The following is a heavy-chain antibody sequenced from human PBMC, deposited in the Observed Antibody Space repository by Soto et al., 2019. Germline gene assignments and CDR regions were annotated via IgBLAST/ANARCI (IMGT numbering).Heavy chain of an antibody. V-gene: IGHV3-66*01. D-gene: IGHD5-12*01. CDR3: AGPPFTYSGYDYANYFDY. Sequence: PGGSLRLSCAASGFTVSSNYMSWVRQAPGKGLEWVSVIYSGGSTYYADSVKGRFTISRDNSKNTLYLQMNSLRAEDTAVYYCAGPPFTYSGYDYANYFDYWGQGTPVTVSS. J-gene: IGHJ4*02. CDR2: IYSGGST. CDR1: GFTVSSNY.